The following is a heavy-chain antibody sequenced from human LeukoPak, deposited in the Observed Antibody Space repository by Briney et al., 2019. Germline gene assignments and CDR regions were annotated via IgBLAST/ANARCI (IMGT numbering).Heavy chain of an antibody. J-gene: IGHJ4*02. CDR3: AELAADY. CDR1: GFTFSSYW. CDR2: IKSDGSET. D-gene: IGHD1-26*01. V-gene: IGHV3-74*01. Sequence: GGSLRLSCAASGFTFSSYWMHLVRQAPGKGLMWVSRIKSDGSETSYADSVKGRFTISRDNARNTLYLQMNSLRPEDTAIYYCAELAADYWGQGTLVTVSS.